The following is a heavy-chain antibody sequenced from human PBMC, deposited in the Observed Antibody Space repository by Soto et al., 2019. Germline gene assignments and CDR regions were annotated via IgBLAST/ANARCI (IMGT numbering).Heavy chain of an antibody. V-gene: IGHV1-24*01. D-gene: IGHD1-26*01. J-gene: IGHJ4*02. CDR1: GYTLTELS. CDR3: ATDKGPPCELPRDY. Sequence: ASVKVSCKVSGYTLTELSMHWVRQAPGKGLEWMGGFDPEDGETIYAQKFQGRVTMTEDTSTDTAYMALSSLRSEDTAVYYCATDKGPPCELPRDYWGQGTLVTVSS. CDR2: FDPEDGET.